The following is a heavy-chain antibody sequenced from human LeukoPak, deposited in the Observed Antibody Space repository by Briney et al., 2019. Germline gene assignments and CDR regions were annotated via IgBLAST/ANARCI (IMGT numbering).Heavy chain of an antibody. CDR3: ARALWSGPVYYGMDV. Sequence: GGSLRLSCAASGFTFSSYAMSWVRQAPGKGLEWVSAISGSGGSTYYADSVKGRFTISRDNAKNSLYLQMNSLRAEDTAVYYCARALWSGPVYYGMDVWGQGTTVTVSS. CDR1: GFTFSSYA. J-gene: IGHJ6*02. V-gene: IGHV3-23*01. D-gene: IGHD3-10*01. CDR2: ISGSGGST.